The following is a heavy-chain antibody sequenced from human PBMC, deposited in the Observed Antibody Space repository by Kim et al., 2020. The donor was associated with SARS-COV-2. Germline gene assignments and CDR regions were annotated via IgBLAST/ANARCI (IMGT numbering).Heavy chain of an antibody. CDR2: IYYSGST. CDR1: GGSISSSSYY. CDR3: ARPPYSSSWPDHA. J-gene: IGHJ5*02. D-gene: IGHD6-13*01. Sequence: SETLSLTCTVSGGSISSSSYYWGWIRQPPGKGLEWIGSIYYSGSTYYNPSLKSRVTISVDTSKNQFSLKLSSVTAADTAVYYCARPPYSSSWPDHAWGQGTLVTVSS. V-gene: IGHV4-39*01.